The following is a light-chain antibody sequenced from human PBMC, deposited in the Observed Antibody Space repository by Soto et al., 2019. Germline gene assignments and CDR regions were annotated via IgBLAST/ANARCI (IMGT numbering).Light chain of an antibody. Sequence: QSALTQPRSVSGSPGQSVTISCTGTSSDVGGYNYVSWYQQHPGKAPKIKIYNVSERPSGVPDRFSGSKSGNTASLTISGLQAEDEADYYCCSYAGNYVLFGGGTKLTVL. J-gene: IGLJ2*01. CDR2: NVS. CDR1: SSDVGGYNY. CDR3: CSYAGNYVL. V-gene: IGLV2-11*01.